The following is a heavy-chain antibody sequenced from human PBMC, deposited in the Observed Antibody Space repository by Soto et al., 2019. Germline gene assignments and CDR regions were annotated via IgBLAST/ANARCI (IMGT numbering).Heavy chain of an antibody. CDR3: ATHSYYYDSSGYLAGVWFDP. CDR2: IIPILGIA. D-gene: IGHD3-22*01. J-gene: IGHJ5*02. Sequence: GASVKVSCKASGGTFSSYTISWVRQAPGQGLEWMGRIIPILGIANYAQKFQGRVTITADKSTSTAYMELSSLRSEDTAVYYCATHSYYYDSSGYLAGVWFDPWGQGTLVTVPQ. CDR1: GGTFSSYT. V-gene: IGHV1-69*02.